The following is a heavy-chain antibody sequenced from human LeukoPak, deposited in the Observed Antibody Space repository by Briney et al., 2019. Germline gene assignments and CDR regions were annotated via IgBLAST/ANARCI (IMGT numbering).Heavy chain of an antibody. CDR3: VRTYYSNYVHYFDY. D-gene: IGHD4-11*01. J-gene: IGHJ4*02. CDR1: GFTFSNYD. V-gene: IGHV3-13*01. CDR2: IDAAGDT. Sequence: GSLRLSCAAAGFTFSNYDMHWVRQPSGRGLEWVSAIDAAGDTNYPDSVKGRIAISRENAKNSLYLQMNSLRAEDTAVYYCVRTYYSNYVHYFDYWGQGTLVTVSS.